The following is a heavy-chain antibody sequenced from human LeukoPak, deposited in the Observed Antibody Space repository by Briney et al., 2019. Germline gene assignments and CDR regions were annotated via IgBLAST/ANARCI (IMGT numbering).Heavy chain of an antibody. J-gene: IGHJ3*02. Sequence: ASVKVSCKASGYTFTSYAMNWVRQAPGQGLEWMGWINTNTGNPTYARGFTGRFVFSLDTSVSTAYLQISSLKAEDTAMYYCARTPSRSSGWYRVAAFDIWGQGTMVTVSS. V-gene: IGHV7-4-1*02. CDR3: ARTPSRSSGWYRVAAFDI. CDR2: INTNTGNP. CDR1: GYTFTSYA. D-gene: IGHD6-19*01.